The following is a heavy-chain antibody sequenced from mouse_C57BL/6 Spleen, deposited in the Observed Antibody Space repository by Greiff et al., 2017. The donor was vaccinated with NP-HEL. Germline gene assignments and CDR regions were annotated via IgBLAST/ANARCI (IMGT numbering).Heavy chain of an antibody. J-gene: IGHJ4*01. Sequence: EVMLVESGGGLVQPGGSLKLSCAASGFTFSDYGMAWVRQAPRKGPEWVAFISNLAYSIYYADTVTGRFTISRENAKNTLYLEMSSLRSEDTAMYYCARHGYYDAYAMDYWGQGTSVTVSS. V-gene: IGHV5-15*01. D-gene: IGHD2-3*01. CDR1: GFTFSDYG. CDR2: ISNLAYSI. CDR3: ARHGYYDAYAMDY.